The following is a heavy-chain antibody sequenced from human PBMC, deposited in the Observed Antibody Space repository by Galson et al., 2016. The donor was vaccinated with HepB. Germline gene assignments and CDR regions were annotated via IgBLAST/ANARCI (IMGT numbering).Heavy chain of an antibody. D-gene: IGHD3-22*01. Sequence: SLRLSCAASGFTFGDYGMHWVRQAPGKGPEWVGVVSFNGKVQYYADSVKGRFTISRDNAKNSLYLQMNSLRDDDTAVYYCARASYYYDSSDYRASYYFDYWGQGTLVTVSS. CDR1: GFTFGDYG. V-gene: IGHV3-30*03. CDR3: ARASYYYDSSDYRASYYFDY. CDR2: VSFNGKVQ. J-gene: IGHJ4*02.